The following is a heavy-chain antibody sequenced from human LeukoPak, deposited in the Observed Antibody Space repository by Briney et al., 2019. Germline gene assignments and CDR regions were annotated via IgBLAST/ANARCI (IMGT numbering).Heavy chain of an antibody. V-gene: IGHV3-23*01. CDR2: ISVSGDDT. CDR1: GFAFNNYA. CDR3: AKDQSDGDYSHWYFDL. J-gene: IGHJ2*01. D-gene: IGHD4-17*01. Sequence: GGSLRLSCVASGFAFNNYAMSWVRQAPGKGLEWVSGISVSGDDTYSADSVKGRFTISRDNSKNTLFLQMNSLRAEDTALYYCAKDQSDGDYSHWYFDLWGRGTLVTVSS.